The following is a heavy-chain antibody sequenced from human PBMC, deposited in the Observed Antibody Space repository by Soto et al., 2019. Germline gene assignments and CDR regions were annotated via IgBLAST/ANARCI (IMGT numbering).Heavy chain of an antibody. CDR3: APDLGGNSGYGNFDY. Sequence: QVQLVQSGAEVKKPGASVKVSCKVSGYTLTELSMHWVRQAPGKGLEWIGGFDPEDGETIYAQKFQGRVTMTEDTATDTAYMELGSLRSEDAAVYYCAPDLGGNSGYGNFDYWGQGTLVTVSS. CDR2: FDPEDGET. D-gene: IGHD5-12*01. V-gene: IGHV1-24*01. J-gene: IGHJ4*02. CDR1: GYTLTELS.